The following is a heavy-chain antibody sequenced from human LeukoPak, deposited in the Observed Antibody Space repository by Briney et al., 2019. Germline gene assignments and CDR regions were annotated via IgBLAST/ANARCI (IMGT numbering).Heavy chain of an antibody. J-gene: IGHJ6*02. CDR1: GFTVSSNY. Sequence: GGSLRLSCAASGFTVSSNYMSWVRQAPGKGLEWVSVIYSGGSTYYADSVKGRFTISRDNSKNTLYLQMNSLRAEDTAVYYCARDTRHFDWLLTSYGMDVWGQGTTVTVSS. CDR2: IYSGGST. CDR3: ARDTRHFDWLLTSYGMDV. D-gene: IGHD3-9*01. V-gene: IGHV3-53*01.